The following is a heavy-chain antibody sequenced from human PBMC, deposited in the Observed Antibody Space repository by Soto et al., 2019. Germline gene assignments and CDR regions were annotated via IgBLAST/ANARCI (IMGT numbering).Heavy chain of an antibody. CDR1: RFTFSSYA. CDR3: AKDMRYYYDSSGYYPPFDY. CDR2: ISGSGGST. V-gene: IGHV3-23*01. D-gene: IGHD3-22*01. Sequence: GGSLRLSCAASRFTFSSYAMIWVRQAPGKGLEWVSAISGSGGSTYYADSVKGRFTISRDNSKNTLYLQMNGLRAEDTAVYYCAKDMRYYYDSSGYYPPFDYWGQGTLVTVSS. J-gene: IGHJ4*02.